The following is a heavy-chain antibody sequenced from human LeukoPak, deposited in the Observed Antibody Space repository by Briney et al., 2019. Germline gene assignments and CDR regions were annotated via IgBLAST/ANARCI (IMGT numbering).Heavy chain of an antibody. CDR1: GGSISSSSYY. Sequence: SETLSLTCTVSGGSISSSSYYWGWIRQPPGKGLEWIGSIYYSGSTYYNPSLKSRVTISVDTSKNQFSLKLSSVTAADTAVYYCASAKGDGDYDWYFDLWGRGTLVTVSS. CDR2: IYYSGST. D-gene: IGHD4-17*01. V-gene: IGHV4-39*07. CDR3: ASAKGDGDYDWYFDL. J-gene: IGHJ2*01.